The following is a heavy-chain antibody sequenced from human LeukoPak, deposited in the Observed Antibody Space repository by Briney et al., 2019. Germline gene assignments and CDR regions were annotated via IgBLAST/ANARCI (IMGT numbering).Heavy chain of an antibody. CDR1: GFTFSGSA. CDR3: TRLLRPDFWSAQYYMDV. J-gene: IGHJ6*03. V-gene: IGHV5-51*01. CDR2: IYPGDSDT. D-gene: IGHD3-3*01. Sequence: GGSLRLSCAASGFTFSGSAMHWVRQASGKGLEWMGIIYPGDSDTRYSPSFQGQVTISADKSISTAYLQWSSLKASDTAMYYCTRLLRPDFWSAQYYMDVWGKGTTVTVSS.